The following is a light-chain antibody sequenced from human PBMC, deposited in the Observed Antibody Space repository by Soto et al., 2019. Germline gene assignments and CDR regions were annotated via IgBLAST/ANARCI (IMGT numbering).Light chain of an antibody. Sequence: QSVLTQSPSASASLGASVKLTCTLSSGHSNFAIEWHQQQPEKGPRYLMKLNNDGSHSKGDGIPDRFSGSSSGAERYLTIASLQYEDEADYYCQTWGTGTVVFGGGTKLTVL. CDR3: QTWGTGTVV. CDR1: SGHSNFA. V-gene: IGLV4-69*01. J-gene: IGLJ2*01. CDR2: LNNDGSH.